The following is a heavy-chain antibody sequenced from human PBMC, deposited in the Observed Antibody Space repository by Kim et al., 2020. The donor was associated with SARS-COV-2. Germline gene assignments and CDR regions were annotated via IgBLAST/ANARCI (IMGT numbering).Heavy chain of an antibody. Sequence: KSRVTISIDTSKSQFSLKLSSVTAADTAVYYCARLSLGALHNWKIGNAFDIWGQGTMVTVSS. J-gene: IGHJ3*02. D-gene: IGHD1-20*01. CDR3: ARLSLGALHNWKIGNAFDI. V-gene: IGHV4-59*08.